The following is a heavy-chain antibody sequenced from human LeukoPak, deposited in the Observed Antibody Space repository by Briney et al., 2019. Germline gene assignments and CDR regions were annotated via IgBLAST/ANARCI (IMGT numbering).Heavy chain of an antibody. J-gene: IGHJ4*02. V-gene: IGHV3-49*03. CDR3: TRSTRVAFSSGYTFDY. D-gene: IGHD3-22*01. CDR2: IRSKAYGGTT. Sequence: GGSLRLSCTASGFTFGDYAMSWFRQAPGKGLEWVGFIRSKAYGGTTEYAASVKGRFTISRDDSKSIAYLQMNSLKTEDTAVYYCTRSTRVAFSSGYTFDYWGQGTLVTVSS. CDR1: GFTFGDYA.